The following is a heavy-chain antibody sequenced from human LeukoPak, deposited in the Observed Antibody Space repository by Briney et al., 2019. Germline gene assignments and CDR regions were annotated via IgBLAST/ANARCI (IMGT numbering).Heavy chain of an antibody. CDR3: ARDKAPVIAVAGLFDY. J-gene: IGHJ4*02. CDR1: GFTFSTYS. CDR2: ISSSSTI. Sequence: GGSLRLSCAASGFTFSTYSMNWVRQAPGKGLEWVSYISSSSTIYYADSVKGRFTISRDNAKNSLYLQMNSLRAEDTAVYYCARDKAPVIAVAGLFDYWGQGTLVTVSS. V-gene: IGHV3-48*01. D-gene: IGHD6-19*01.